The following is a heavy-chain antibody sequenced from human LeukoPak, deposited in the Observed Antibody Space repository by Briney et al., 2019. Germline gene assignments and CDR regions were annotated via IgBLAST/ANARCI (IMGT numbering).Heavy chain of an antibody. V-gene: IGHV1-69*13. CDR1: GGTFSSYA. CDR3: ARERGRVVNYFDY. D-gene: IGHD3-3*01. Sequence: SVTLSCKASGGTFSSYAISWVRQAPGQGLEWMGGIIPIFGTANYAQKFQGRVTITADESTSTAYMELSSLRSEDTAVYYCARERGRVVNYFDYWGQGSLVTVSS. CDR2: IIPIFGTA. J-gene: IGHJ4*02.